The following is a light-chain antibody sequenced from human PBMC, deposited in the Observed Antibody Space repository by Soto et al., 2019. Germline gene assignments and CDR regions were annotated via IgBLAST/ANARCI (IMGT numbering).Light chain of an antibody. Sequence: DIQMTQSPSTLSASVGDRVTITCRASQSVSTWLAWYQQRPGKAPNLLIYKASSLESGVPSRFSGSGSGTEFTLTINSLQPDDFATYSCQHYDTYPLTVGGGTKVEIK. CDR2: KAS. CDR1: QSVSTW. J-gene: IGKJ4*01. V-gene: IGKV1-5*03. CDR3: QHYDTYPLT.